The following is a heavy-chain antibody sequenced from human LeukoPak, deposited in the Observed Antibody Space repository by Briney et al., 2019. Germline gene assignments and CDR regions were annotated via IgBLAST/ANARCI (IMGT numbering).Heavy chain of an antibody. Sequence: GASVKVSCKASGGTFSSYAISWVRQAPGQGLEWMGRIIPILGIANYAQKFQGRVTITADKSTSTAYMELSSLRSEDTAVYYCAREWHVDTAMDIPYFDYWGQGTLVTVSS. J-gene: IGHJ4*02. CDR3: AREWHVDTAMDIPYFDY. CDR1: GGTFSSYA. CDR2: IIPILGIA. V-gene: IGHV1-69*04. D-gene: IGHD5-18*01.